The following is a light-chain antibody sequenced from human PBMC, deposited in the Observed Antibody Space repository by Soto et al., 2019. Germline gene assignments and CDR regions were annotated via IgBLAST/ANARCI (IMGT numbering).Light chain of an antibody. Sequence: QSVLSQPPSVSAAPGQRVTISCSGTSSNIGDNYVSWYQHLPETAPKLLIYDNSHRPSGVPDRFSGSKSGTSASLAITGLQAEDEADYYCQSYDSSLSGPRVFGTGTKVTVL. CDR2: DNS. CDR3: QSYDSSLSGPRV. V-gene: IGLV1-40*01. CDR1: SSNIGDNY. J-gene: IGLJ1*01.